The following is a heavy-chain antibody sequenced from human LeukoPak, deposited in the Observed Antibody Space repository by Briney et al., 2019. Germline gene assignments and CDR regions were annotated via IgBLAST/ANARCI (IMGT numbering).Heavy chain of an antibody. CDR3: ARLYPTRRWRNDAFDI. CDR2: INHSGST. V-gene: IGHV4-34*01. D-gene: IGHD2-15*01. Sequence: PSETLSLTCAVYGGSFSGYYWSWIRRPPGKGLEWIGEINHSGSTNYNPSLKSRVTISVDTSKNQFSLKLSSVTAADTAVYYCARLYPTRRWRNDAFDIWGQGTMVTVSS. J-gene: IGHJ3*02. CDR1: GGSFSGYY.